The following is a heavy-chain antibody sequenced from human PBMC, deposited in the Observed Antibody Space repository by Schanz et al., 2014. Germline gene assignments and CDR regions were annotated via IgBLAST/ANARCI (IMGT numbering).Heavy chain of an antibody. CDR1: GGTFSTYP. Sequence: VQLEQSGAEVKKPGSSVKVSCKASGGTFSTYPINWLRQAPGQGLEWMGRIIPIHGIVNYAQRFQDRVRITADKSTSTAYMELRSLRSDDTAVYYCARDRRRYCSTASCLHDNWFDPWGQGTLVIVSS. J-gene: IGHJ5*02. CDR2: IIPIHGIV. V-gene: IGHV1-69*04. CDR3: ARDRRRYCSTASCLHDNWFDP. D-gene: IGHD2-2*01.